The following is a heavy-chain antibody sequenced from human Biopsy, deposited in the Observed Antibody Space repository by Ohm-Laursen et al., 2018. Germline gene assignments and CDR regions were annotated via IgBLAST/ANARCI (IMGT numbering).Heavy chain of an antibody. Sequence: SVKVSCNASGYTFTDYYVHWVRQAPGHGLEWMGWIDTINGGARYAQKFQGRVTMTRDTSISTAYMELSRLTSDDTAVYYCTRERDPWGQGTLVTVSS. V-gene: IGHV1-2*02. CDR3: TRERDP. J-gene: IGHJ5*02. CDR1: GYTFTDYY. CDR2: IDTINGGA.